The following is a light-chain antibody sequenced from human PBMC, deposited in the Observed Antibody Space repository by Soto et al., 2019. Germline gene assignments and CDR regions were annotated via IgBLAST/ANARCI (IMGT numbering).Light chain of an antibody. CDR1: QDIRNF. V-gene: IGKV1-27*01. Sequence: DIQMTQSPTSLSASVGDRVTITCRASQDIRNFVAWYQQKPGKAPKLLIYAASTLQSVVPSRFSGSGSGTDVTLTINSLQPEDVATYSCQKYSSVPVFGTGTKVEIK. J-gene: IGKJ3*01. CDR2: AAS. CDR3: QKYSSVPV.